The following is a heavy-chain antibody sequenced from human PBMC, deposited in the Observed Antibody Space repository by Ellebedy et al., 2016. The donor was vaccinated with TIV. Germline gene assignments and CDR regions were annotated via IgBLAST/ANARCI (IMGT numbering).Heavy chain of an antibody. J-gene: IGHJ4*02. Sequence: ASVKVSXXVSGYTLTELSMHWVRQAPGKGLEWMGGFDPEDGETIYAQKFQGRVTITADKSTSTAYMELSSLRSEDTAVYYCAREGITALYYWGQGTLVTVSS. D-gene: IGHD3-10*01. CDR1: GYTLTELS. CDR3: AREGITALYY. CDR2: FDPEDGET. V-gene: IGHV1-24*01.